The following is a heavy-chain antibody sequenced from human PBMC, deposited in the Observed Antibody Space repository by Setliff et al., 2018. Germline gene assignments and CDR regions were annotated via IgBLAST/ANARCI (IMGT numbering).Heavy chain of an antibody. CDR2: IKHSGSS. CDR3: ARGPRYSGSYYVNY. V-gene: IGHV4-34*01. CDR1: GGSFSGYY. Sequence: PSETLSLTCAVYGGSFSGYYWTWIRQPPGKGLEWIGEIKHSGSSNYNPSLKSRVTISVDTSKNQFSLNLSSVTAADTAVYYCARGPRYSGSYYVNYWGQGTLVTVS. J-gene: IGHJ4*02. D-gene: IGHD1-26*01.